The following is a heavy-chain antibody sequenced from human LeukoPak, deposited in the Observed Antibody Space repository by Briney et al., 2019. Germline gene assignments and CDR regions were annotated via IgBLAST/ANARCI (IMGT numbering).Heavy chain of an antibody. V-gene: IGHV3-21*01. J-gene: IGHJ4*02. CDR2: ISSSSSYI. Sequence: PGGSLRLSCAPSGFTFSRYSMNWVRQAPGKGLEWVSSISSSSSYIYYADSVKGRFTISRDNAKNSLYLQMNSLRAEDTAVYSCARVLELYDSSGYCDYWGQGTLVTVSS. CDR1: GFTFSRYS. D-gene: IGHD3-22*01. CDR3: ARVLELYDSSGYCDY.